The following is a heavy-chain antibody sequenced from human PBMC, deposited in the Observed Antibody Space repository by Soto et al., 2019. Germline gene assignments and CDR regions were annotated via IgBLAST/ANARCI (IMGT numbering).Heavy chain of an antibody. D-gene: IGHD3-22*01. J-gene: IGHJ4*02. V-gene: IGHV1-18*01. CDR3: ARGSRITMIVVVISAYYFDY. Sequence: ASVKVSCKASGYTFTSYGISWVRQAPGQGLEWMGWISAYNGNTNYAQKFQGRVTMTRNTSISTAYMELSSLRSEDTAVYYCARGSRITMIVVVISAYYFDYWGQGTLVTVSS. CDR1: GYTFTSYG. CDR2: ISAYNGNT.